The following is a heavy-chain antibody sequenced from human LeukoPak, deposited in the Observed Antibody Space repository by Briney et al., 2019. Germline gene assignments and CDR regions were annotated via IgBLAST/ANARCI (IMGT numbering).Heavy chain of an antibody. CDR2: IWYDGSNK. CDR1: GFTFSGYG. Sequence: GGSLRLSCAASGFTFSGYGMHWVRQAPGKGLEWVAVIWYDGSNKYYADSVKGRFTISRDNSKNTLYLQMNSLRAEDTAVYYRARDEALVGATPFDYWGQGTLVTVSS. J-gene: IGHJ4*02. V-gene: IGHV3-33*01. D-gene: IGHD1-26*01. CDR3: ARDEALVGATPFDY.